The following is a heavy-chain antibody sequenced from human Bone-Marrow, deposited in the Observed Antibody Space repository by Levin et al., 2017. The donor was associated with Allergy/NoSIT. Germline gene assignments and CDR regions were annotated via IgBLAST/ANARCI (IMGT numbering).Heavy chain of an antibody. CDR3: ARRNYGDQDAFDY. CDR2: ISYSGRT. Sequence: PSETLSLTCTISGDSVSSSSYYWGWIRQPPGKGLEWIGSISYSGRTYYNPSLKSRVTISVDTSKNQFSLTLRSVTAADTAVYFCARRNYGDQDAFDYWGQGTLVTISS. D-gene: IGHD4-17*01. J-gene: IGHJ4*01. V-gene: IGHV4-39*01. CDR1: GDSVSSSSYY.